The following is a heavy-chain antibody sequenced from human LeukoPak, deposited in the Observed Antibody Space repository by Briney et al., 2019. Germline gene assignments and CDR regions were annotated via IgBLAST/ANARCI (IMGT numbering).Heavy chain of an antibody. J-gene: IGHJ4*02. CDR3: ARDVDYHVTSECFDY. V-gene: IGHV3-74*01. CDR1: GFTFSSYW. CDR2: INSDGSST. Sequence: GGSLRLSCAASGFTFSSYWMRWARQAPGKGLVWVSRINSDGSSTKYADSVKGRFTIARDNAKNTLYLQMNSLRPEDTAVYYCARDVDYHVTSECFDYWGQGTLVTVSS. D-gene: IGHD3-22*01.